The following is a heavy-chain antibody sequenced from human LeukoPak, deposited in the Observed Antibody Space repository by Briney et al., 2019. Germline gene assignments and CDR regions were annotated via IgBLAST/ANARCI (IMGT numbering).Heavy chain of an antibody. J-gene: IGHJ4*02. CDR2: LHSDGNT. CDR1: GFTVITND. D-gene: IGHD1-14*01. V-gene: IGHV3-53*01. CDR3: ARGVEPLAANTLAY. Sequence: GGSLRPSCAASGFTVITNDMTWVRQAPGKGLEWVSVLHSDGNTKYADSVQGRFTISRDNSKNTLYLEMNSLSPDDTAVYYCARGVEPLAANTLAYWGQGTLVTVSS.